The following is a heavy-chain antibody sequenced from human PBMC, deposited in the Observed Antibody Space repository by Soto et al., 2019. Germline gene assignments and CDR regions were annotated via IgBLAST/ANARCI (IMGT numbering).Heavy chain of an antibody. CDR3: AHRREWGIAAATFDY. D-gene: IGHD6-13*01. CDR1: GFSLSTSGVG. V-gene: IGHV2-5*02. Sequence: QITLKESGPTLVKPTQTLTLTCTFSGFSLSTSGVGVGWIRQPPGKALEWLALIYWDDDKRYSPSLKSRLTIXXDXSXXQVVLTMTNMDPVDTATYYCAHRREWGIAAATFDYWGQGTLVTVSS. J-gene: IGHJ4*02. CDR2: IYWDDDK.